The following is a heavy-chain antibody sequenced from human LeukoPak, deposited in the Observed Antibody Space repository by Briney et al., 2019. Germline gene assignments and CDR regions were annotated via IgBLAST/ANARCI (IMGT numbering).Heavy chain of an antibody. CDR1: GFTCSCYG. CDR3: AKERGRYGPDAFDI. J-gene: IGHJ3*02. Sequence: PGGSLRLCCAASGFTCSCYGMCWVRPARGKRLGWGSAFSGSGGSTYYADSVKGRFSVSRANTKNTLDLQMISARAEDAALCSCAKERGRYGPDAFDIWGQGTMVTVSS. V-gene: IGHV3-23*01. CDR2: FSGSGGST. D-gene: IGHD3-10*01.